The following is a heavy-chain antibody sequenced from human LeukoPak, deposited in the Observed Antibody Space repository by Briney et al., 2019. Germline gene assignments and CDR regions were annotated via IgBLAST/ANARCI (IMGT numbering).Heavy chain of an antibody. CDR3: AKDSTAVAGVFDY. Sequence: GGSLRLSCAASGFTFSSYAMHWARQAPGKGLEWVAVISYDGSNKYYADSVKGRFTISRDNSKNTLYLQMNSLRAEDTAVYYCAKDSTAVAGVFDYWGQGTLVTVSS. CDR1: GFTFSSYA. V-gene: IGHV3-30-3*01. CDR2: ISYDGSNK. D-gene: IGHD6-19*01. J-gene: IGHJ4*02.